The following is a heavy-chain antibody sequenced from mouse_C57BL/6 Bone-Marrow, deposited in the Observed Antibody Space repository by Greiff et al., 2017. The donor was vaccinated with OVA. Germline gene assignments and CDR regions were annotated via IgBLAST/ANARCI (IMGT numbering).Heavy chain of an antibody. J-gene: IGHJ1*03. CDR2: IYPRSGNT. V-gene: IGHV1-81*01. D-gene: IGHD2-2*01. CDR1: GYTFTSYG. CDR3: ARWGYGYWYFDV. Sequence: VQLQESGAELARPGASVKLSCKASGYTFTSYGISWVKQRTGQGLEWIGEIYPRSGNTYYNEKFKGKATLTADKASSTAYMELRSLTSEDSAVYFCARWGYGYWYFDVWGTGTTVTVSS.